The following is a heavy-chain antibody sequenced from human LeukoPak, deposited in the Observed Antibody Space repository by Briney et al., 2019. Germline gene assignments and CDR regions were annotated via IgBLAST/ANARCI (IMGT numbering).Heavy chain of an antibody. Sequence: GGSLRLSCAASGFTFSSYWMSWVRQAPGKGLEWVANIKQDGSEKYYVDSVKGRFTISRDNAKNSLYLQMNSLRAEDTAVYYCARDNSVRDEAWWFNPWGQGTLVTVSS. CDR2: IKQDGSEK. D-gene: IGHD5-24*01. CDR3: ARDNSVRDEAWWFNP. CDR1: GFTFSSYW. J-gene: IGHJ5*02. V-gene: IGHV3-7*03.